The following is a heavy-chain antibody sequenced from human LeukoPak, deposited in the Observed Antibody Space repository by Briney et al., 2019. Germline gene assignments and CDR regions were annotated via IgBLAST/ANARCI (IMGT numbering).Heavy chain of an antibody. CDR1: GFIFSSYE. D-gene: IGHD3-10*01. CDR2: ISSSGRTI. V-gene: IGHV3-48*03. J-gene: IGHJ4*02. Sequence: GGSLRLSCVGPGFIFSSYEMSWVRQAPGKGPEWISHISSSGRTIDYADSVKGRFSISRDNDKSSLSLQMNSLRAEDTAVYFCARGGIGELWGQGTRVTVSS. CDR3: ARGGIGEL.